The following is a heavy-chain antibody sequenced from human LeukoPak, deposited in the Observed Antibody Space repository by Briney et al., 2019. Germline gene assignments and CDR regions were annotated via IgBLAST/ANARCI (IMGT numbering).Heavy chain of an antibody. CDR3: ARSISVTTRSDFDY. J-gene: IGHJ4*02. D-gene: IGHD4-17*01. CDR2: IRYDGSAQ. Sequence: GGSLRLSCGATGFSFSNFGMHWVRQAPGKGLEWVAYIRYDGSAQYYVDSVKGRFTISRDNSKRTLYLQMNSLRAEDTAVYYCARSISVTTRSDFDYWGQGTLVTGSS. CDR1: GFSFSNFG. V-gene: IGHV3-30*02.